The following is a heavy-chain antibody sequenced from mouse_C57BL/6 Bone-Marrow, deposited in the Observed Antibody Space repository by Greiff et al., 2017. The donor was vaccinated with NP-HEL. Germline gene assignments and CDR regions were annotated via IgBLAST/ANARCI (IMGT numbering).Heavy chain of an antibody. V-gene: IGHV14-4*01. CDR2: IDPENGDT. J-gene: IGHJ3*01. CDR3: TTPIYYDYDGFAY. CDR1: GFNIKDDY. D-gene: IGHD2-4*01. Sequence: EVKLQQSGAELVRPGASVKLSCTASGFNIKDDYMHWVKQRPEQGLEWIGWIDPENGDTEYASKFQGKATITADTSSNTAYLQLSSLTYEDTAVYYCTTPIYYDYDGFAYWGQGTLVTVSA.